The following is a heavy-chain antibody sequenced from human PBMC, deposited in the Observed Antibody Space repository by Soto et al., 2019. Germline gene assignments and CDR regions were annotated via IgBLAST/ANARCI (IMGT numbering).Heavy chain of an antibody. CDR3: ARGKGMQENYFYYGLDI. CDR1: GYTFSTYG. Sequence: ASVKVSCKASGYTFSTYGMHWVRQAPGQSLEWMGWLNGGTGQTRYSQRFQDRVIITRDTSASTGYMELSSLRSEDTAVYYCARGKGMQENYFYYGLDILVQVTTVTVSS. V-gene: IGHV1-3*01. CDR2: LNGGTGQT. J-gene: IGHJ6*02.